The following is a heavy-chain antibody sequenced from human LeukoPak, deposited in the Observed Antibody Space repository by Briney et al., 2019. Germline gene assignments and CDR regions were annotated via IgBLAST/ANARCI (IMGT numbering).Heavy chain of an antibody. CDR1: GGSISSHS. V-gene: IGHV4-59*11. CDR2: IYYSGSI. Sequence: KSSETLSLTCSVSGGSISSHSWSWIRQPPGKGLELIGYIYYSGSINYNPSLKSRVTISVDTSKNQFSLKLRSVDAADTAVYYCARRAASGIVDYWGQGTLVTVSS. D-gene: IGHD6-13*01. CDR3: ARRAASGIVDY. J-gene: IGHJ4*02.